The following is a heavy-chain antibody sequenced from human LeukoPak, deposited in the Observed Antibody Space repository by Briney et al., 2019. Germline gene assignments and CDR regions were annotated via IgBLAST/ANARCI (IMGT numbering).Heavy chain of an antibody. CDR1: GFTFSSYR. CDR3: AREGNCAGTTCHFDF. D-gene: IGHD2-2*01. Sequence: GGSLRLSCAASGFTFSSYRVTWVRQDPGKGLEWVSSLSSSSDYIYYADSVKGRFTISRDNAKNSLYLQMNSLTVADTAVYYCAREGNCAGTTCHFDFGGQGTLVTVSS. J-gene: IGHJ4*02. CDR2: LSSSSDYI. V-gene: IGHV3-21*01.